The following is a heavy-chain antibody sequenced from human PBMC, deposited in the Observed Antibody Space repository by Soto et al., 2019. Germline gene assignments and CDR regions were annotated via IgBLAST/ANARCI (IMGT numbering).Heavy chain of an antibody. CDR2: IYYSGST. Sequence: SETLSLTCTVSGGSINSGAYYWSWIRQPPGKGLEWIGYIYYSGSTYYNPSLKTRVAISVDMSQKQFSLKLSSVTAADTAVYYCVRVSLGGSSSWYIDYWGQGTLVTVSS. CDR3: VRVSLGGSSSWYIDY. J-gene: IGHJ4*02. D-gene: IGHD6-13*01. V-gene: IGHV4-30-4*01. CDR1: GGSINSGAYY.